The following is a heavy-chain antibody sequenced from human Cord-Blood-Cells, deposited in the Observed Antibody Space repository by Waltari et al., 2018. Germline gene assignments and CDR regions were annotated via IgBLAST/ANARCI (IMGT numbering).Heavy chain of an antibody. V-gene: IGHV3-33*01. CDR3: ARDRGGIDY. Sequence: QVQLVESGGGVVQPGRALRLSCSASGFPLSSYGMRWVRQAPGKGLEWVAVIWYDGSNKYYADSVKGRFTISRDNSKNTLYLQMNSLRAEDTAVYYCARDRGGIDYWGQGTLVTVSS. CDR1: GFPLSSYG. CDR2: IWYDGSNK. D-gene: IGHD3-16*01. J-gene: IGHJ4*02.